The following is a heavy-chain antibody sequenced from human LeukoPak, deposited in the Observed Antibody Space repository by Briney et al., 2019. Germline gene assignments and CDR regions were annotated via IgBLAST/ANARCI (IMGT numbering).Heavy chain of an antibody. Sequence: NPGGSLRLSCAASGFTFSSYSMNWVRQAPGKGLECVSYISSSGSSTNYADSVKGRFSISRDNAKKSLSLQMSSLRDEDTAVYFCVRVFPLGTYTNGGYYFDYWGQGTLVTVSS. CDR2: ISSSGSST. CDR1: GFTFSSYS. J-gene: IGHJ4*02. V-gene: IGHV3-21*04. D-gene: IGHD2-2*02. CDR3: VRVFPLGTYTNGGYYFDY.